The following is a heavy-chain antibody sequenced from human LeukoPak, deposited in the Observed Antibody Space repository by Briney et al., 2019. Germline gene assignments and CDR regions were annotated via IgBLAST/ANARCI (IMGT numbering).Heavy chain of an antibody. CDR3: ARYSSSWYHYMDV. J-gene: IGHJ6*03. CDR1: GYTFTTYG. CDR2: ISTCKGTT. D-gene: IGHD6-13*01. V-gene: IGHV1-18*04. Sequence: GASVKVSCKAIGYTFTTYGIAWVRQAPGQGLEWMGWISTCKGTTNYTQKLQGRVAMTTDTSTSTAYMELRSLRSDDTAVYYCARYSSSWYHYMDVWGKGTTVTVSS.